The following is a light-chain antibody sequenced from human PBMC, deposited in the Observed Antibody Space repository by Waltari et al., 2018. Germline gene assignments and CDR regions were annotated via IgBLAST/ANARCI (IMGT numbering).Light chain of an antibody. CDR1: QSVSSN. J-gene: IGKJ5*01. V-gene: IGKV3-15*01. CDR3: QQYNNWPPVIT. Sequence: DIVMTQSPATLSVSPGERATLSCRASQSVSSNLAWYQQKPGQAPRLLIYSASTRATGIPGRLSGSGSGTEFTLTISRVQSEDFAIYYCQQYNNWPPVITFGQGTRLEIK. CDR2: SAS.